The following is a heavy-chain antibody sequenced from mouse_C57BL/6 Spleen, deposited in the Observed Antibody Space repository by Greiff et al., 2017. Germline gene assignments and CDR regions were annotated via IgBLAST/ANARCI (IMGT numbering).Heavy chain of an antibody. Sequence: EVKLVESGGDLVKPGGSLKLSCAASGFTFSSYGMSWVRQTPDKSLEWVATISSGGSYTYYPDSVKGRFTISRDNAKNTLYLQMSSLTSEDTAMYYCARRSDYYGSSLYAMDDWGQGTSVTVSS. CDR3: ARRSDYYGSSLYAMDD. J-gene: IGHJ4*01. D-gene: IGHD1-1*01. CDR1: GFTFSSYG. CDR2: ISSGGSYT. V-gene: IGHV5-6*02.